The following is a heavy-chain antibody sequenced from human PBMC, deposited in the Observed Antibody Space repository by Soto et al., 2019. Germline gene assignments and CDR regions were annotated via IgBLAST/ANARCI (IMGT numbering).Heavy chain of an antibody. CDR1: GFTFSSYA. V-gene: IGHV3-23*01. J-gene: IGHJ4*02. CDR2: ISAGGGNT. CDR3: AKDVAVTGFADF. Sequence: GGSLRLSCAASGFTFSSYAMTWVRQAPEKGLECVSAISAGGGNTYYADSVKGRFTISRDNAKNTLSLQMNSLRAEDTALYYCAKDVAVTGFADFWGQGTLVTVSS. D-gene: IGHD6-19*01.